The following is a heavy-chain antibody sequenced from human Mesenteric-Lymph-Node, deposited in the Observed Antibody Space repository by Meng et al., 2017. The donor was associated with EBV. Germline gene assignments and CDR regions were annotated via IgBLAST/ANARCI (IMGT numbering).Heavy chain of an antibody. CDR3: ARDSVTSPIDY. J-gene: IGHJ4*02. CDR2: MSANNGNT. Sequence: VQLVEAGPEVKKPGATVKVSCKTSGYTYIILGSRWVRQVPGQGLKWLGWMSANNGNTIYAQKFQGRVIMTTDRSTCTAYMEVRSLTSDDTAVYYCARDSVTSPIDYWGQGTLVTVSS. D-gene: IGHD4-17*01. V-gene: IGHV1-18*01. CDR1: GYTYIILG.